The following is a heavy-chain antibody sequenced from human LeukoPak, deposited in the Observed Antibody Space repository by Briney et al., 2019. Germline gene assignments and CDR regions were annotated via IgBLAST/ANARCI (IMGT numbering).Heavy chain of an antibody. Sequence: GGSLRLSCAASGFTFSDYYMSWFRQAPGKGLEWILYISSPGTTIFYADSVKGRFTTSKDNAKSSLYLQMNSLRAEDTAVYYCARESPYYYGAGSYYLSYWGQGTLVTVSS. J-gene: IGHJ4*02. CDR2: ISSPGTTI. V-gene: IGHV3-11*01. CDR1: GFTFSDYY. CDR3: ARESPYYYGAGSYYLSY. D-gene: IGHD3-10*01.